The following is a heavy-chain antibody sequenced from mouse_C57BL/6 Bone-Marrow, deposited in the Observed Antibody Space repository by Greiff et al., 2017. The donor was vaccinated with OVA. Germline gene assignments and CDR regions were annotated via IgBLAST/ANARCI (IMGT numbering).Heavy chain of an antibody. CDR3: AKGSGSSYWYFDV. V-gene: IGHV1-7*01. CDR2: INPSSGYT. Sequence: VKLMESGAELAKPGASVKLSCKASGYTFTSYWMHWVKQRPGQGLEWIGYINPSSGYTKYNQKFKDKATLTADKSSSTAYMQLSSLTYEDSAVYYCAKGSGSSYWYFDVWGTGTTVTVSS. J-gene: IGHJ1*03. D-gene: IGHD1-1*01. CDR1: GYTFTSYW.